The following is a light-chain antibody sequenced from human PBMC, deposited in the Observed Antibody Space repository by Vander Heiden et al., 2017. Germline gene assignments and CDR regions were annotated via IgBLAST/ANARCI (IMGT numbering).Light chain of an antibody. Sequence: DIQMTQSPSSLSASVGDRVTITCRASQSISSYLNWYQQKPGKAPKLLIYAASSLQSGVPSRFSGSGSGTDFTLTISSLQPEDFATYYCQQSESTPRTFGQGTKLEIK. CDR3: QQSESTPRT. CDR1: QSISSY. J-gene: IGKJ2*01. V-gene: IGKV1-39*01. CDR2: AAS.